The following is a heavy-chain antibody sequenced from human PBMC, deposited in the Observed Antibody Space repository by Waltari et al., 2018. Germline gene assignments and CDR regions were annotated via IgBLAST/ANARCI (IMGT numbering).Heavy chain of an antibody. CDR1: GLTFCSIW. V-gene: IGHV3-7*03. Sequence: EVQLVDSGGGLVQTGGSLRLACSALGLTFCSIWMSWVRRGPGGGLKWLATKKPDGSQQYYVDSVRGRFSISRDNAKNSLYLQLNSLRAEDTAIYYCARDFNWGWDFWGQGTLVTVSS. D-gene: IGHD7-27*01. CDR3: ARDFNWGWDF. J-gene: IGHJ4*02. CDR2: KKPDGSQQ.